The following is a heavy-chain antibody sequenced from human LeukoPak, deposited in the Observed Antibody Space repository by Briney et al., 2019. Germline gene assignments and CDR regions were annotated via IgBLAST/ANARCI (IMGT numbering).Heavy chain of an antibody. CDR1: GFTFSSYG. Sequence: PGGSLRLSCAASGFTFSSYGMHWVRQAPGKGLEWVAVIWYDGSNKYYADSVKGRFTISRDNSKNTLYLQMNSLRVEDTAVYYCARDRDILTGYYYGMDVWGQGTTVTVSS. D-gene: IGHD3-9*01. CDR2: IWYDGSNK. V-gene: IGHV3-33*01. J-gene: IGHJ6*02. CDR3: ARDRDILTGYYYGMDV.